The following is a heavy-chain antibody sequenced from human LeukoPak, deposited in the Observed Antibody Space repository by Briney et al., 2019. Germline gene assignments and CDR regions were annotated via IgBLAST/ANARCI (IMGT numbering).Heavy chain of an antibody. V-gene: IGHV1-2*02. CDR2: INPNSGGT. CDR3: ARAQYYYDSSGYYPYYFDY. CDR1: GYTLTELS. Sequence: ASVKVSCKVSGYTLTELSMHWVRQAPGQGLEWMGWINPNSGGTNYAQKFQGRVTMTRDTSISTAYMELSRLRSDDTAVYYCARAQYYYDSSGYYPYYFDYWGQGTLVTVSS. D-gene: IGHD3-22*01. J-gene: IGHJ4*02.